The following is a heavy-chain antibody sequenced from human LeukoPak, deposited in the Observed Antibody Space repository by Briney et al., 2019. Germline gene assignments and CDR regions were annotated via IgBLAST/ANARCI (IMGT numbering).Heavy chain of an antibody. CDR2: IYYSGST. D-gene: IGHD3-3*01. V-gene: IGHV4-59*01. J-gene: IGHJ5*02. Sequence: SETLSLTCAVYGGSFSGYYWSWIRQPPGKGLEWIGYIYYSGSTNYNPSLKSRVTISVDTSKNQFSLKLSSVTAADTAVYYCARGLVLTLEWLFGGWFDPWGQGTLVTVSS. CDR1: GGSFSGYY. CDR3: ARGLVLTLEWLFGGWFDP.